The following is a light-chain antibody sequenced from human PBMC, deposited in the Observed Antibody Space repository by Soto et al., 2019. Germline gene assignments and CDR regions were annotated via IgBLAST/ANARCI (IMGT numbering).Light chain of an antibody. CDR2: DAS. Sequence: EIGLTQSPATLSLSPGERATLSCRASQSVSSLLAWYRQKPGQAPRLLIYDASNRATGIPARFSGSGSGTDFTLTISSLEPEDFAIYYCHQRSNWPPSFGPGTKVDIK. J-gene: IGKJ3*01. CDR3: HQRSNWPPS. CDR1: QSVSSL. V-gene: IGKV3-11*01.